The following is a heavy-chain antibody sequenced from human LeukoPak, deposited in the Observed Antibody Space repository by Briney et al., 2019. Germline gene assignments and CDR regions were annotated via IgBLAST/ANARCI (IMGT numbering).Heavy chain of an antibody. V-gene: IGHV1-8*01. J-gene: IGHJ6*02. CDR1: GYTFTSYD. Sequence: ASVKVSCKASGYTFTSYDINWVRQATGQGLEWMGWMNPNRGNTGYAQKFQGRVTMTRNTSISTAYMELSSLRSEDTAVYYCARAHDYGDYGGFYYYYGMDVWGQGTTVTVSS. CDR2: MNPNRGNT. D-gene: IGHD4-17*01. CDR3: ARAHDYGDYGGFYYYYGMDV.